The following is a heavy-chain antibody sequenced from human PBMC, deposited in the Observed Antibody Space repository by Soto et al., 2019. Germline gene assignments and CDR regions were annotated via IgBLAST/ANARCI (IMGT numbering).Heavy chain of an antibody. J-gene: IGHJ3*02. CDR1: GFTFSSYS. CDR3: ARALYSSGWSPGAFDI. V-gene: IGHV3-48*01. D-gene: IGHD6-19*01. CDR2: ISSSSSTI. Sequence: GGSLRLSCAASGFTFSSYSMNWVRQAPGKGLEWVSYISSSSSTIYYADSVKGRFTISRDNAKNSLYLQMNSLRAEDTAVYYCARALYSSGWSPGAFDIWGQGTMVTVSS.